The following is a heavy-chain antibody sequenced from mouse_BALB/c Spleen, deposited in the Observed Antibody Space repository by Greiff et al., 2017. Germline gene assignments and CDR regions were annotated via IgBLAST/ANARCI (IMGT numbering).Heavy chain of an antibody. CDR3: AREGRGAMDY. CDR2: IYPGDGST. J-gene: IGHJ4*01. CDR1: GYTFTSYY. V-gene: IGHV1S56*01. Sequence: QVQLKESGPELVKPGASVKMSCKASGYTFTSYYIHWVKQRPGQGLEWIGWIYPGDGSTKYNEKFKGKTTLTADKSSSTAYMLLSSLTSEDSAIYFCAREGRGAMDYWGQGTSVTVSS. D-gene: IGHD3-3*01.